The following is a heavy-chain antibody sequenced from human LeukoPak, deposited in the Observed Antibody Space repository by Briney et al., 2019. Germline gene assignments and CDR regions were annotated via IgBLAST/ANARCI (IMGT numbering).Heavy chain of an antibody. Sequence: GGSLRLSCTASGFTFGDYAMSWFRQAPGKGLEWVGFIRSKAYGGTTEYAASVKGRFTISRDDSKSIAYLQMNSLKTEDTAVYYCTRSITIFGVGPFDYWGQGTLVTVSS. D-gene: IGHD3-3*01. V-gene: IGHV3-49*03. J-gene: IGHJ4*02. CDR3: TRSITIFGVGPFDY. CDR1: GFTFGDYA. CDR2: IRSKAYGGTT.